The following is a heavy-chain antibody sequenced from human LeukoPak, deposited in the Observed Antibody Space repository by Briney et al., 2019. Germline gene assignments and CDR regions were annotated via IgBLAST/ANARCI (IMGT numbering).Heavy chain of an antibody. CDR3: AREAGGWFGAYNWFDP. CDR2: INHSGST. J-gene: IGHJ5*02. Sequence: SETLSLTCAVYGGSFSGYYWSWIRQPPGKGLEWIGEINHSGSTNHNPSLKSRVTISVDTSKNQFSLKLSSVTAADTAVYYCAREAGGWFGAYNWFDPWGQGTLVTVSS. CDR1: GGSFSGYY. V-gene: IGHV4-34*01. D-gene: IGHD3-10*01.